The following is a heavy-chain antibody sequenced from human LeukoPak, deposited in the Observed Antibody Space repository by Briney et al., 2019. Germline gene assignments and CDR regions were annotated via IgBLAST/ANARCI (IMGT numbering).Heavy chain of an antibody. J-gene: IGHJ5*02. Sequence: PGGSLRLSCAASGFTFSTYSMDWVRQAPGMGLEWVSSISSSSSYIYYADSVKGRFTISRDNAKNSLYLQMNSLRAEDTAVYYCARGFLYAFDPWGQGTLVTVSS. CDR1: GFTFSTYS. CDR2: ISSSSSYI. CDR3: ARGFLYAFDP. V-gene: IGHV3-21*01. D-gene: IGHD2-8*01.